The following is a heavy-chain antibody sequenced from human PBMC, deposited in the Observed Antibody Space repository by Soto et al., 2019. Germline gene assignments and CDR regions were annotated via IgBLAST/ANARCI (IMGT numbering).Heavy chain of an antibody. J-gene: IGHJ5*02. D-gene: IGHD5-12*01. CDR3: ARASPRWGGYVAPPLFLDP. V-gene: IGHV4-59*01. CDR2: IYYSGST. CDR1: GGSISSYY. Sequence: SETLSLTCTVSGGSISSYYWSWIRQPPGKGLEWIGYIYYSGSTNYNPSLKSRVTISVDTSKNQFSLKLSSVTAADTAVYYCARASPRWGGYVAPPLFLDPWGQGTLVTVSS.